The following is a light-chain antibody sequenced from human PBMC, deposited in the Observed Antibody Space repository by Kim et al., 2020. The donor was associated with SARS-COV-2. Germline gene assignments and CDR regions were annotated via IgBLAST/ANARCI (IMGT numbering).Light chain of an antibody. CDR2: GSS. V-gene: IGKV3-20*01. CDR1: QSVNSDF. J-gene: IGKJ4*01. Sequence: LSPGERATLSCRASQSVNSDFLAWYQQKPGQAPRLLIYGSSSRATGIPDRFSGSGSGTDFTLTITSLEPEDFVIYYCQQYGNSLLTFGGGTKLEI. CDR3: QQYGNSLLT.